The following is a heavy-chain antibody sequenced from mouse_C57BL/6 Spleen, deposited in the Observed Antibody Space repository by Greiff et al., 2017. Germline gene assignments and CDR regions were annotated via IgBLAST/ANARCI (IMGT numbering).Heavy chain of an antibody. CDR2: INPSTGGT. CDR1: GYSFTGYY. V-gene: IGHV1-42*01. D-gene: IGHD3-2*02. Sequence: EVQLQQSGPELVKPGASVKISCKASGYSFTGYYMNWVKQSPEKSLEWIGEINPSTGGTTYNQKFKAKATLTVDKSSSTADMQLKSLTSEDAAVYYCARSQATLFDYWGQGTTLTVSS. CDR3: ARSQATLFDY. J-gene: IGHJ2*01.